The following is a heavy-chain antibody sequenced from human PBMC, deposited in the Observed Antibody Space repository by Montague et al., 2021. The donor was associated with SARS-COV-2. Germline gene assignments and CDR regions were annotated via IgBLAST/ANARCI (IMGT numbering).Heavy chain of an antibody. CDR3: VRVSWYYYGSGAFDY. D-gene: IGHD3-10*01. Sequence: SETLSLTCTVSGRSIISTSSYRGWIRQLPGGGLEWIGSISQRENNFYNPSLKSRVTISVDTSKNQYSLKMISVTAADTGVYYCVRVSWYYYGSGAFDYWGQGTLVTVAA. V-gene: IGHV4-39*07. CDR2: ISQRENN. CDR1: GRSIISTSSY. J-gene: IGHJ4*02.